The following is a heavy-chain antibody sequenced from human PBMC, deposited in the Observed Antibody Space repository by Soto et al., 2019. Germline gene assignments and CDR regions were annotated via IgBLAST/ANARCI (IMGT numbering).Heavy chain of an antibody. Sequence: SVKVSCKASGGSFRTYTTSWVRQAPGQGLEWVGGIIPIFGTVNYAQKLRDRVTITADESTSTAYMELTNLRSEDTAVYSCTRHRAGTSLYYAMDVWGQGTTVTVSS. V-gene: IGHV1-69*13. CDR1: GGSFRTYT. CDR2: IIPIFGTV. J-gene: IGHJ6*02. CDR3: TRHRAGTSLYYAMDV. D-gene: IGHD6-13*01.